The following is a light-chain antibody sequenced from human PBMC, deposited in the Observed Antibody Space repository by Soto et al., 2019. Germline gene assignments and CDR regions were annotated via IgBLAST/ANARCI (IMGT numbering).Light chain of an antibody. Sequence: EIVLTQSPATLSLSPGERASLSCRASQSVGSHLAWYQQKPGQAPRLLIYDASNRATGIPARFSGSGSGTDFTITISSLEPEDFAVYICQHRTNWPPVTFGQGTRLEIK. CDR2: DAS. CDR3: QHRTNWPPVT. V-gene: IGKV3-11*01. CDR1: QSVGSH. J-gene: IGKJ5*01.